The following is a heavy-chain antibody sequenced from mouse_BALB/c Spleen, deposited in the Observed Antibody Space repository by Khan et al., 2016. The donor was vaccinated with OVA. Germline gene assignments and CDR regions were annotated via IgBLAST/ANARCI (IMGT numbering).Heavy chain of an antibody. D-gene: IGHD1-1*01. Sequence: EVHLVESGGDLVKPGGSLKLSCAASGFTFSTYGMSWVRQTPDMRLEWVATISSGGHYTYYPDSVKGRFTISRDNAKNTLYLQMSSLKSEDTAIYYCARLAYYYNSEGFAYWGQGTLVTVSA. J-gene: IGHJ3*01. CDR1: GFTFSTYG. CDR2: ISSGGHYT. V-gene: IGHV5-6*01. CDR3: ARLAYYYNSEGFAY.